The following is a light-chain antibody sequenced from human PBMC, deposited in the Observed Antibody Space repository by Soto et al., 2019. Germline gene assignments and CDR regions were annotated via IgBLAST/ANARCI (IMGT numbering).Light chain of an antibody. Sequence: QSALTQPASVSGSPGQSITISCTGTSSDVGGYNYVSWYQQHPGTSPKLMIYEVSNRPSGVSNRFSGSKSGNTASLIISGLQGGDEGDYYCSSYTARSTWVFGGGTKLTVL. V-gene: IGLV2-14*01. CDR1: SSDVGGYNY. J-gene: IGLJ3*02. CDR3: SSYTARSTWV. CDR2: EVS.